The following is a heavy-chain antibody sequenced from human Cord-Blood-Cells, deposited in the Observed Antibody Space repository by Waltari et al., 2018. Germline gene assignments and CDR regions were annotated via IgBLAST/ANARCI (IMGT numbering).Heavy chain of an antibody. CDR2: INHSGST. J-gene: IGHJ3*02. D-gene: IGHD6-6*01. CDR1: GGSFSGYY. V-gene: IGHV4-34*01. Sequence: QVQLQQWGAGLLKPSETLSLTCAVYGGSFSGYYWSWIRQLPGKGLEWIGEINHSGSTNYNPSLKSRVTISVDTSKNQFSLKLSSVTAADTAVYYCARPLGLGGSSYAFDIWGQGTMVTVSS. CDR3: ARPLGLGGSSYAFDI.